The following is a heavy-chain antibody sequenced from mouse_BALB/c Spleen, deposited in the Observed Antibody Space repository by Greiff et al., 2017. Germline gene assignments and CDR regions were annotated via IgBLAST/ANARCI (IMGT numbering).Heavy chain of an antibody. V-gene: IGHV3-6*02. J-gene: IGHJ3*01. Sequence: EVKLVESGPGLVKPSQSLSLTCSVTGYSITSGYYWNWIRQFPGNKLEWMGYISYDGSNNYNPSLKNRISITRDTSKNQFFLKLNSVTTEDTATYYCAREEAIPWFAYWGQGTLVTVSA. CDR1: GYSITSGYY. CDR3: AREEAIPWFAY. CDR2: ISYDGSN.